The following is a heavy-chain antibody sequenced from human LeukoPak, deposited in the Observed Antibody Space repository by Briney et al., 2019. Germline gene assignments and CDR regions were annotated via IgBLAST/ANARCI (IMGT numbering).Heavy chain of an antibody. CDR1: GFTFDDYA. CDR3: AKGVEWELLPSSFDY. Sequence: GRSLRLSGAASGFTFDDYAVHWVRQAPGEGLEWVSGVSWNSGSIGYADSVKGRFTISRDNAKNSLYLQMNSLRAEDTALYYCAKGVEWELLPSSFDYWGQGTPVTVSS. D-gene: IGHD1-26*01. CDR2: VSWNSGSI. J-gene: IGHJ4*02. V-gene: IGHV3-9*01.